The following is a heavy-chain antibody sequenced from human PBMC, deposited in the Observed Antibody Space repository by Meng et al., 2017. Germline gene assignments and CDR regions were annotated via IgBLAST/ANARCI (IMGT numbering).Heavy chain of an antibody. CDR2: INHSGST. CDR3: ARGRSIVATRVAWFDP. Sequence: QAPVQQVGACVVKPSASPSLTWPVYGGPFRGYYGSWIRQPPGKGLEWIGEINHSGSTNYNPSLKSRVTISVDTSKNQFSLKLSSVTAADTAVYYCARGRSIVATRVAWFDPWGQGTLVTVSS. J-gene: IGHJ5*02. CDR1: GGPFRGYY. V-gene: IGHV4-34*01. D-gene: IGHD5-12*01.